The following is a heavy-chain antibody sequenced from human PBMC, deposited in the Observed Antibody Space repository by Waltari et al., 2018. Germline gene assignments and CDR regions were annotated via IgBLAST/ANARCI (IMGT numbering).Heavy chain of an antibody. CDR3: ARGDIVIVPAADNWFDP. D-gene: IGHD2-15*01. J-gene: IGHJ5*02. Sequence: QVQLVQSGSEMKKPGASVKVSCKASGYTFINYGVIWVRQAPGQGLEWMGWINTNPGKPTYAKGFTGRFVFSSDTSVNTAYLQISNLKTEDTAVYYCARGDIVIVPAADNWFDPWGQGTLVTVSS. CDR2: INTNPGKP. V-gene: IGHV7-4-1*02. CDR1: GYTFINYG.